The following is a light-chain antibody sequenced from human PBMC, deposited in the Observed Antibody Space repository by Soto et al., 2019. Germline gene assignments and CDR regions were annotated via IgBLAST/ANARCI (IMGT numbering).Light chain of an antibody. CDR3: QQYYSIPLT. Sequence: DIVMTQSPDSLAVSLGERATINCKSSQSVLYSSNNKNYLAWYQQKPGQPPKLLIYWASTRESGVPDRFSGSGSGTDFTLNISSLQAEDVAVYYCQQYYSIPLTFGGGTKVDIK. CDR2: WAS. CDR1: QSVLYSSNNKNY. V-gene: IGKV4-1*01. J-gene: IGKJ4*01.